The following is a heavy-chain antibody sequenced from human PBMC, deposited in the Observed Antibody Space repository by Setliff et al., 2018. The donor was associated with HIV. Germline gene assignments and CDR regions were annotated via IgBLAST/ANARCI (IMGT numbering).Heavy chain of an antibody. J-gene: IGHJ6*03. CDR3: ARAGRSGSYNHYYYYYMDV. Sequence: GASVKVSCKVSGDTFNNYGLNWVRQAPGQGLEWMGGIIPIFKSADYAQKFQGRVTMTRDTSTSTVYMELSSLRSEDTAVYYCARAGRSGSYNHYYYYYMDVWGKGTTVTVSS. V-gene: IGHV1-69*05. CDR2: IIPIFKSA. D-gene: IGHD1-26*01. CDR1: GDTFNNYG.